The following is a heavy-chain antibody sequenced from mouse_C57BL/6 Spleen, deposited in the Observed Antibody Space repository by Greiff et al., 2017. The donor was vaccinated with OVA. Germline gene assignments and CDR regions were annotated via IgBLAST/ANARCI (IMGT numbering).Heavy chain of an antibody. V-gene: IGHV3-6*01. CDR3: ARGGTTVVANYFDY. CDR1: GYSITSGYY. D-gene: IGHD1-1*01. J-gene: IGHJ2*01. Sequence: ESGPGLVKPSQSLSLTCSVTGYSITSGYYWNWILQFPGNKLEWMGYISYDGSNNYNPSLKNRISITRDTSKNQFFLKLNSVTTEDTATYYCARGGTTVVANYFDYWGQGATLTVSS. CDR2: ISYDGSN.